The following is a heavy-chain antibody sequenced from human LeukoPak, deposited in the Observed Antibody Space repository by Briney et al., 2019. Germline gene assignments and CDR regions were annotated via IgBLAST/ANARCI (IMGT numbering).Heavy chain of an antibody. V-gene: IGHV1-69*13. CDR3: ARTGCSSTSCPFDY. J-gene: IGHJ4*02. CDR2: IIPIFGTA. Sequence: ASVKVSCKASGYTFTSYGISWVRQAPGQGLEWMGGIIPIFGTANYAQKFQGRVTITADESTSTAYMELSSLRSEDTAVYYCARTGCSSTSCPFDYWGQGTLVTVSS. D-gene: IGHD2-2*01. CDR1: GYTFTSYG.